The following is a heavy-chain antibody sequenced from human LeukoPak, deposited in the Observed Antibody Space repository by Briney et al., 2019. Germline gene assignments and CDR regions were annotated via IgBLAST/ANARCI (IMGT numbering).Heavy chain of an antibody. D-gene: IGHD1-26*01. J-gene: IGHJ4*02. Sequence: ASVKVSCKASGYTFTGYYMHWVRQAPGQGLEWMGWISAYNGNTNYAQKLQGRVTMTTDTSTSTAYMELRSLRSDDTAVYYCARDLSTKGAIGYWGQGTLVTVSS. CDR2: ISAYNGNT. V-gene: IGHV1-18*04. CDR3: ARDLSTKGAIGY. CDR1: GYTFTGYY.